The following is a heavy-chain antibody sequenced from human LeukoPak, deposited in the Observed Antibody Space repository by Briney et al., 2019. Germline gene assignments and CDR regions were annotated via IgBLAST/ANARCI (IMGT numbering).Heavy chain of an antibody. CDR1: APILTTNC. D-gene: IGHD3-10*01. J-gene: IGHJ6*02. Sequence: RRSLRLACAAAAPILTTNCTSWDRHPPGNGREWVANIQPAGREKNYVDCVEVRFTTSRDNANNSLYLQVNSLRTEDTAVYFCARDYYGSGSYYTSNYYYGMDVWGQGTTVTVSS. CDR3: ARDYYGSGSYYTSNYYYGMDV. CDR2: IQPAGREK. V-gene: IGHV3-7*01.